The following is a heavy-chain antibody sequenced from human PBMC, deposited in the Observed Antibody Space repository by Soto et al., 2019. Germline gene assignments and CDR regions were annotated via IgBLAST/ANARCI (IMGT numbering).Heavy chain of an antibody. D-gene: IGHD6-19*01. Sequence: ASVKVSCKASGYTFTSYGISWVRQAPGQGLEWMGWISAYNGNTNYAQKLQGRVTMTTDRSTSTAYMELRSLRSDDTAVYYCARDPDSSGWETNYYFDYWGQGTLVTVSS. CDR2: ISAYNGNT. CDR3: ARDPDSSGWETNYYFDY. J-gene: IGHJ4*02. V-gene: IGHV1-18*01. CDR1: GYTFTSYG.